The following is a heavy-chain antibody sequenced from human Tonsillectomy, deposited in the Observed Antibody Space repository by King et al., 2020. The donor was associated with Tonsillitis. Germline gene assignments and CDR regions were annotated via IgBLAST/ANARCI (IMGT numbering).Heavy chain of an antibody. V-gene: IGHV3-48*03. D-gene: IGHD5-18*01. CDR3: ANSGYSYQGDY. J-gene: IGHJ4*02. CDR1: GFTFSSYE. CDR2: ISSSGSTI. Sequence: VQLVESGGGLVQPGGSLRLSCAASGFTFSSYEMNWVRQAPGKGLEWVSYISSSGSTIYYADSVKGRFTISRDNAKNSLYLQMNSLRAEDTAVYYCANSGYSYQGDYWGQGTLVTVSS.